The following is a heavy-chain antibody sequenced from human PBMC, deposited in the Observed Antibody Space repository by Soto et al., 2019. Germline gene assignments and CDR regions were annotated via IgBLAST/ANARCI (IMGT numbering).Heavy chain of an antibody. V-gene: IGHV1-8*01. D-gene: IGHD2-2*01. Sequence: ASVKVSCKASGYTFTSYDINWVRQATGQGLEWMGWMNPNSGNTGYAQKFQGRVTMTRNTSISTAYMELSSLRSEDTAVYYCARAGGGYCSCTSCPVDAFDIWGQGTMVTVSS. CDR2: MNPNSGNT. J-gene: IGHJ3*02. CDR3: ARAGGGYCSCTSCPVDAFDI. CDR1: GYTFTSYD.